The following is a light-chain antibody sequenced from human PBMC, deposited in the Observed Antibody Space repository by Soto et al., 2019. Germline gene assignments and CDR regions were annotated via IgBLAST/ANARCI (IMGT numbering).Light chain of an antibody. V-gene: IGKV1-33*01. CDR2: DAS. J-gene: IGKJ5*01. CDR1: QAIKNF. Sequence: DFQMTQSPSSLSASVGDRVTITCRATQAIKNFLNWYQQKPGRAPKLLISDASTLQRGVPSRFSGSGSGTHFTFVISSLQPEDVGTDYCQQSDKLPRTFGQGTRLDIK. CDR3: QQSDKLPRT.